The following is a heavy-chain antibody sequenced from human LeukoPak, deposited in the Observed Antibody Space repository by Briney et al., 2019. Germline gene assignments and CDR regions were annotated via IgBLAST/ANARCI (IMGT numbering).Heavy chain of an antibody. Sequence: SQTLSLTCAISGDSVSSNSAAWNWIRQSPSRGLEWLGRTYYRSKWYNDYAVSVKSRITINPDTPKNQFSLQLNPVTPEDTAVYYCARDSAVTTKGWFDPWGQGTLVTVSS. D-gene: IGHD4-17*01. CDR3: ARDSAVTTKGWFDP. CDR1: GDSVSSNSAA. J-gene: IGHJ5*02. CDR2: TYYRSKWYN. V-gene: IGHV6-1*01.